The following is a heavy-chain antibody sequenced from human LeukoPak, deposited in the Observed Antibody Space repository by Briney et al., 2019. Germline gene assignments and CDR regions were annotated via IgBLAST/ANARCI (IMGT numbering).Heavy chain of an antibody. CDR1: GYTFTSYY. Sequence: ASVKVSFKASGYTFTSYYMHWVRQAPGQGLEWMGIINPSGGSTSYAQKFQGRVTMTRDTSTSTVYMELSSLRSEDTAVYYCARDESVHYFDYWGQGTLVTVSS. V-gene: IGHV1-46*01. D-gene: IGHD4-17*01. J-gene: IGHJ4*02. CDR2: INPSGGST. CDR3: ARDESVHYFDY.